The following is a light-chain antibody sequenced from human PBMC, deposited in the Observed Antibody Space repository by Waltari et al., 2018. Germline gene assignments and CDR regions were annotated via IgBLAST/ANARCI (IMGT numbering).Light chain of an antibody. Sequence: QTVVTQEPSLTVSPGGTVTLTCASSTGAVTSGFFASWFQQKPGQAPRSLVYSTNFRHSWTPDRVSGSLLGGKAALTLSGVQPEDEADYYCLLYYAGSHVFGGGTHLTVL. J-gene: IGLJ7*01. V-gene: IGLV7-43*01. CDR2: STN. CDR1: TGAVTSGFF. CDR3: LLYYAGSHV.